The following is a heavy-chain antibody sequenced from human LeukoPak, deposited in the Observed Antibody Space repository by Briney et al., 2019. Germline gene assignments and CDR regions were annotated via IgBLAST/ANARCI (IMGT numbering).Heavy chain of an antibody. D-gene: IGHD2-15*01. CDR3: AREGYCSGGSCYNWFDP. CDR2: VYYSGTT. Sequence: SETLSLTCTVSGGSISSYYWSWIRQPPGKGLEWIGYVYYSGTTNYNPSLKSRVSISVDTSKNQFSLKLTSVTAADTAVYYCAREGYCSGGSCYNWFDPWGQGTLVTVSS. V-gene: IGHV4-59*01. CDR1: GGSISSYY. J-gene: IGHJ5*02.